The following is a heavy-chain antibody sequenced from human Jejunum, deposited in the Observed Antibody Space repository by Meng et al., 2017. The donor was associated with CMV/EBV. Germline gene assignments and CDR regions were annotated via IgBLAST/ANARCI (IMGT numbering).Heavy chain of an antibody. D-gene: IGHD1-26*01. V-gene: IGHV3-21*04. J-gene: IGHJ4*02. Sequence: VQLVDSGGGLVKPGGSLRLSCAASGFTFSSYSMSWVRQAPGKGLEWVSSISSGSSYIYFADSVKGRFTISRDNSKNTLYLQMNSLRAEDTAVYYCAKAVGAPTFDYWGQGTLVTVSS. CDR3: AKAVGAPTFDY. CDR2: ISSGSSYI. CDR1: GFTFSSYS.